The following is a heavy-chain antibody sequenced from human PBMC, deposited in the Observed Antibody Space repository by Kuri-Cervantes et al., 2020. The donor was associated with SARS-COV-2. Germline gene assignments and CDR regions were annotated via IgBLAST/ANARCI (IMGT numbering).Heavy chain of an antibody. CDR2: ISGSGDST. CDR1: GFTVSSNY. V-gene: IGHV3-23*01. D-gene: IGHD2-21*02. J-gene: IGHJ4*02. Sequence: GESLKISCAASGFTVSSNYMSWVRPAPGRGPEWVSAISGSGDSTYYADSGKGRFTISRDNSKNTLYLQMNSLRAEDTAVYYCAKDLRVVVTAEGLDYWGQGTLVTVSS. CDR3: AKDLRVVVTAEGLDY.